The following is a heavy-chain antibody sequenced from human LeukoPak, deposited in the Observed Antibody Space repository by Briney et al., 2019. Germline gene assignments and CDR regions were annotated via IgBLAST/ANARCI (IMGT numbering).Heavy chain of an antibody. J-gene: IGHJ4*02. D-gene: IGHD6-13*01. CDR2: ISWNSGSI. V-gene: IGHV3-9*01. Sequence: GGSLRLSCAASGFTFDDYAMHWVRQAPGKGLEWVSGISWNSGSIGYADSVKGRFTISRDNAKNSLYLQMNSLRAEDTALYYCAKDISLVGPFDYWGQGTLVTVSS. CDR1: GFTFDDYA. CDR3: AKDISLVGPFDY.